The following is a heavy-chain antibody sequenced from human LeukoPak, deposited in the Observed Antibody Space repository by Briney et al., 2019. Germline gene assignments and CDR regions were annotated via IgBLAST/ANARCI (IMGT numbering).Heavy chain of an antibody. Sequence: GASVKVSCKASGSSFTGYYMHWVRQAPGPGLEWMGWINPNSGGTHYAQKFQGRVTMTRDTSISTAYMELSSLRSDDTAIYYCARGPYSTSPHFDYWGQGTLVTVSS. V-gene: IGHV1-2*02. CDR1: GSSFTGYY. D-gene: IGHD6-6*01. J-gene: IGHJ4*02. CDR3: ARGPYSTSPHFDY. CDR2: INPNSGGT.